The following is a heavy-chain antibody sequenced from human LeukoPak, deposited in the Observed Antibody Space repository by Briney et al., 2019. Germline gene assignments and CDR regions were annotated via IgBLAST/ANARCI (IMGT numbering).Heavy chain of an antibody. V-gene: IGHV3-30*18. CDR2: ISYDGSNK. CDR1: GFTISSYG. D-gene: IGHD4-17*01. J-gene: IGHJ4*02. CDR3: AKASPPVWTTETTIDY. Sequence: PGGSLRLSCAASGFTISSYGMHWVRQARGKGLEWVAVISYDGSNKYYTDSVKGRFTISRDNSKNTLYLQMNSLRAEDTAVYYCAKASPPVWTTETTIDYWGQGTLVTVSS.